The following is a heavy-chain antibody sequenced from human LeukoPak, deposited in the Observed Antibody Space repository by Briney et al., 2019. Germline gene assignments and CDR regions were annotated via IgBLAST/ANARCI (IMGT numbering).Heavy chain of an antibody. CDR2: IYIGGST. D-gene: IGHD6-13*01. V-gene: IGHV3-53*01. CDR3: ARGGRYSSSWCDFDY. J-gene: IGHJ4*02. CDR1: GFTVSNNY. Sequence: GGSLRLSCAAFGFTVSNNYMSWVRQAPGKGLEWVSVIYIGGSTYYADSVKGRFTISRDNSKNTLYLQMNSLRAEDTAVYYCARGGRYSSSWCDFDYWGQGTLVTVSS.